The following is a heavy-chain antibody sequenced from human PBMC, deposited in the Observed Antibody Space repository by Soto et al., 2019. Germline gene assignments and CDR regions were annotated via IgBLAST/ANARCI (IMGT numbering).Heavy chain of an antibody. CDR1: GYAFSQFY. CDR3: ARESGWSTATLVYYYFYMDV. V-gene: IGHV1-2*04. Sequence: QVQLVQSGAEVKKPGASVKVSRKASGYAFSQFYIHWMRQAPGQGLEWMGWINPNSGRTKFAQNFQGWVTMTRETSIKTVYMELSGMRSDATAVYYCARESGWSTATLVYYYFYMDVWGKGTTVHVSS. D-gene: IGHD6-19*01. CDR2: INPNSGRT. J-gene: IGHJ6*03.